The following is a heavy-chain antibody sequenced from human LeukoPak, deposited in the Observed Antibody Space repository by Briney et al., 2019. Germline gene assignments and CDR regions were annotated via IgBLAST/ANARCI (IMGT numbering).Heavy chain of an antibody. CDR3: ASGTTVTNFAY. V-gene: IGHV4-4*02. CDR1: GGSISSSNW. J-gene: IGHJ4*02. CDR2: FHYSGSI. Sequence: SGTLSLTCAVSGGSISSSNWWSWVRQPPGKGLEWIGSFHYSGSIFDNRSLRSRVTISIDMSKNQFLLKLTSVTAADTAVYYCASGTTVTNFAYWGQGTLVTVSS. D-gene: IGHD4-17*01.